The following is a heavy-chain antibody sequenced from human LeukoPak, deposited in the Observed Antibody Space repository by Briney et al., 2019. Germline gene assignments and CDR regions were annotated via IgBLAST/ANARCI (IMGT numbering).Heavy chain of an antibody. CDR3: AKWAGGTGAFDI. D-gene: IGHD3/OR15-3a*01. V-gene: IGHV3-23*01. CDR2: ISGRDGTT. CDR1: EFSVGSNY. J-gene: IGHJ3*02. Sequence: GGSLRLSCAASEFSVGSNYMSWVRQAPGKGLEWVSAISGRDGTTSYADSVKGRFTICRENSKNTLYQQMNSLRAEDTAVYYCAKWAGGTGAFDICGQGTMVTVSS.